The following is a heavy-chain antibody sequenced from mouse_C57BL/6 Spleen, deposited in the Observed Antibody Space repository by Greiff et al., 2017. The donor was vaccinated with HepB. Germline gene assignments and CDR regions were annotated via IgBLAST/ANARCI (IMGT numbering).Heavy chain of an antibody. CDR1: GYTFTSYW. J-gene: IGHJ4*01. V-gene: IGHV1-55*01. Sequence: VQLQQPGAELVKPGASVKMSCKASGYTFTSYWITWVKQRPGQGLEWIGDIYPGSGSTNYNEKFKSKATLTVDTSSSTAYMQLSSLTSEDSAVYYCARDGNYVGYAMDYWGQGTSVTVSS. D-gene: IGHD2-1*01. CDR3: ARDGNYVGYAMDY. CDR2: IYPGSGST.